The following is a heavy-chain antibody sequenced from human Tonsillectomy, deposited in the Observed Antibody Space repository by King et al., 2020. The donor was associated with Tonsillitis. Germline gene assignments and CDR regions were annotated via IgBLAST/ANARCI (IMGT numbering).Heavy chain of an antibody. CDR3: ARPXXXXGXXXSSXXXY. Sequence: QLVQSXXEVKKPGESLKXSCKGSGXSXTSYWIGXVRQMPGNGLEWMGIIYPGDSDTRYSPSFQGQVTISADESINTAYLQWNSLKASNIAIYYLARPXXXXGXXXSSXXXYWXRXALVTV. J-gene: IGHJ4*01. V-gene: IGHV5-51*01. D-gene: IGHD3-16*02. CDR1: GXSXTSYW. CDR2: IYPGDSDT.